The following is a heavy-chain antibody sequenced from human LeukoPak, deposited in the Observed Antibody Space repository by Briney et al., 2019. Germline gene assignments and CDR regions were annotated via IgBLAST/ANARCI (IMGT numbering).Heavy chain of an antibody. CDR2: IYYSAST. D-gene: IGHD6-13*01. Sequence: SETLSLTCTVSGGSISSYYWSWIRQPPGKGLEWIGYIYYSASTNYNPSLKSRVTISVDTSKNQFSLKLSSVTAADTAVYYCARPLGRSSSWYYWGQGTLVTVSS. V-gene: IGHV4-59*01. J-gene: IGHJ4*02. CDR1: GGSISSYY. CDR3: ARPLGRSSSWYY.